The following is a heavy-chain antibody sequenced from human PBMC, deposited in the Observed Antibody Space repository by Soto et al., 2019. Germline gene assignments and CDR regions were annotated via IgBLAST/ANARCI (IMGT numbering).Heavy chain of an antibody. CDR1: GGSISTSNW. D-gene: IGHD6-13*01. CDR3: ARARATIAAAAIFDC. CDR2: VYRTGST. V-gene: IGHV4-4*02. J-gene: IGHJ4*02. Sequence: QVQLQESGPGLVKPSGTLSLTCAVSGGSISTSNWWSWVRQPPGKGLEWIGEVYRTGSTNYNPSLESRLTIPVDKPKNQFSLKLTSVTAADTAVYYCARARATIAAAAIFDCWGQGTLVTVSS.